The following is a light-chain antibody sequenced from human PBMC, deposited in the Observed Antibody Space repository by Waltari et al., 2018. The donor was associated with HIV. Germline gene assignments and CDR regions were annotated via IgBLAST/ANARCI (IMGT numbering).Light chain of an antibody. CDR3: QQYDTSPWT. V-gene: IGKV3-20*01. CDR2: DAS. Sequence: EIVLTQSPATLSLSPGERATLSCRASQSVGTFLAWYQQKPGQAPRLLIFDASNRATGIPDRFSGSGSGTDFTLIIGRLEPEDFAVYYCQQYDTSPWTFGQGTKLEIK. CDR1: QSVGTF. J-gene: IGKJ2*02.